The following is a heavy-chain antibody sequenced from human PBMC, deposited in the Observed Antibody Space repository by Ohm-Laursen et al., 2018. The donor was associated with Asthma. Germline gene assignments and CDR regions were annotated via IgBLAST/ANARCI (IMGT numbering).Heavy chain of an antibody. J-gene: IGHJ4*02. CDR3: ARDHFGVDSGSLS. V-gene: IGHV3-21*01. CDR1: GFTFSSYS. CDR2: ISSSSSYI. D-gene: IGHD1-26*01. Sequence: GSLRLSCTASGFTFSSYSMNWVRQAPGKGLEWVSSISSSSSYIYYADSVKGRFTISRDNAKNSLYLQMNSLRAEDTAVYYCARDHFGVDSGSLSWGQGTLVTVSS.